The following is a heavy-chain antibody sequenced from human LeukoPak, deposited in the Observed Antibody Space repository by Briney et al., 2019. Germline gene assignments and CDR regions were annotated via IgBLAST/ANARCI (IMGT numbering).Heavy chain of an antibody. CDR1: GFTFSSYA. J-gene: IGHJ4*02. CDR2: ISGGGGST. D-gene: IGHD3-10*01. V-gene: IGHV3-23*01. Sequence: GSLRLPCAASGFTFSSYAMTWVRQAPGKGLEWVSAISGGGGSTYYADSVKGRFTISRDNSKNTLYLQMNSLRAEDTAIFYCVNYGSGSYSGPDYWGQGTLVTVSS. CDR3: VNYGSGSYSGPDY.